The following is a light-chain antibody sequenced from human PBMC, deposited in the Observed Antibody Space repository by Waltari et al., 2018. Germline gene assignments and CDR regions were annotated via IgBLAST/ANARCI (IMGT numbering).Light chain of an antibody. CDR2: DVS. Sequence: QSALTQPVSVSGSPGPSIAISSPGPSRDGGGYDSFFWYQQHPGKVPKRMIYDVSARPSGVSNRFSGSKSGNTASLTISGLQAEDEADYYCTSFTSSRTYVFGTGTKVTVL. CDR1: SRDGGGYDS. V-gene: IGLV2-14*03. CDR3: TSFTSSRTYV. J-gene: IGLJ1*01.